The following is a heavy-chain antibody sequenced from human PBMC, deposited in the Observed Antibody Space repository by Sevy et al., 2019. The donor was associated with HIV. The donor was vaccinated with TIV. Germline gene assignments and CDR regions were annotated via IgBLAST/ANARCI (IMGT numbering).Heavy chain of an antibody. D-gene: IGHD6-19*01. V-gene: IGHV4-59*12. CDR1: DGSISSYY. CDR3: ACHMVHSSGGYGMDV. CDR2: IYYSGST. Sequence: SENLSLTCTVSDGSISSYYWSWIRQPPGKGLERIGYIYYSGSTNYKPSLKSRVTISVDISKNQVSLKLSSVTVADTAVYYCACHMVHSSGGYGMDVWGRGTTVTVSS. J-gene: IGHJ6*02.